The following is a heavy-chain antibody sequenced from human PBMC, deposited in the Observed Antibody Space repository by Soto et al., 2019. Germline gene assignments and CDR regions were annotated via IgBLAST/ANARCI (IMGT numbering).Heavy chain of an antibody. J-gene: IGHJ4*02. V-gene: IGHV3-7*03. D-gene: IGHD1-26*01. Sequence: GGSLRLSCAASEFTFSSYWMSWVRQAPGKGLEWVANIKQDGSERYYVDSVKGRFTISRDNAKNSLFLQMNSLRADDTVVYYCASETSSGTSDYWGQGTLVTVSS. CDR3: ASETSSGTSDY. CDR2: IKQDGSER. CDR1: EFTFSSYW.